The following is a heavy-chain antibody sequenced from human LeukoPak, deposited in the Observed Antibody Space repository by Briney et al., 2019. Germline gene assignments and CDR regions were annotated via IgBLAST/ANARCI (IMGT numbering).Heavy chain of an antibody. D-gene: IGHD4-17*01. J-gene: IGHJ4*02. CDR2: ISYDGSNK. V-gene: IGHV3-30*18. CDR1: GFTFSSYG. Sequence: PGRSLTLSCAASGFTFSSYGMHWVRQAPAKGLEWVAIISYDGSNKYYADSVKGRFTISRDNSKSTLYLQLNSLRAEDTAVYYCAKSTTVTQRGYFDYWGQGTLVTVSS. CDR3: AKSTTVTQRGYFDY.